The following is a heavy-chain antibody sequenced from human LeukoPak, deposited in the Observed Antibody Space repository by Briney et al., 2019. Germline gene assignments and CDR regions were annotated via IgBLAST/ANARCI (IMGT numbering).Heavy chain of an antibody. J-gene: IGHJ4*02. Sequence: PGGSLRPSCAASGFTFSSYSMNWVRQAPGKGLEWVSSISSSSSYIYYADSVKGRFTISRDNAKNSLYLQMNSLRAEDTAVYYCAKEVDDSSTYYFDYWGQGTLVTVSS. CDR2: ISSSSSYI. D-gene: IGHD2/OR15-2a*01. CDR3: AKEVDDSSTYYFDY. CDR1: GFTFSSYS. V-gene: IGHV3-21*01.